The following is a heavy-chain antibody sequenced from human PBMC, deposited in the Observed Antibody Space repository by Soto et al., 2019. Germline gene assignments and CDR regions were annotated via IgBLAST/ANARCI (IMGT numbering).Heavy chain of an antibody. CDR2: ISSSSNTI. Sequence: EVQLVESGGGLVQPGGSLRLSCAASGFIFSNYNMHWVRQAPGKGLEWVSYISSSSNTIYYADSVKGRFTISRDNAKNSLYLQMNSLIAEDTAVYYCARPSCGGDCYSPVYWGQGTLVTVSS. J-gene: IGHJ4*02. D-gene: IGHD2-21*02. CDR3: ARPSCGGDCYSPVY. V-gene: IGHV3-48*01. CDR1: GFIFSNYN.